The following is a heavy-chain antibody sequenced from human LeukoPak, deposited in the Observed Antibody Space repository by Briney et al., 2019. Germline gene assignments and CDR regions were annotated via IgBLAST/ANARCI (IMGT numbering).Heavy chain of an antibody. CDR1: GGSVRTYS. V-gene: IGHV4-59*02. CDR2: ISSSGST. Sequence: SETLSLTCTVPGGSVRTYSWSWIRQPPGKGLEWIGYISSSGSTNYNPSLKSRVTISVDTSKNEFSLRLTSMTAADTAVYYCARAGGAPPAALDLDRWGQGTLVTVSS. D-gene: IGHD4/OR15-4a*01. CDR3: ARAGGAPPAALDLDR. J-gene: IGHJ5*02.